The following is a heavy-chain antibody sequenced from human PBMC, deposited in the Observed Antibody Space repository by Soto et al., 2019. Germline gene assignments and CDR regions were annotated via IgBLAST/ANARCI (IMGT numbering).Heavy chain of an antibody. Sequence: GGSLRLSCAASGFTFSTYTMTWVRQAPGKGLEWVSSVGGSGDGTYYADSVKGRFTISRDNSKNTLYLQMNSLRAEDTAVYYCARDWLMVRGVILPPAAYWGQGTLVTVSS. CDR1: GFTFSTYT. D-gene: IGHD3-10*01. CDR3: ARDWLMVRGVILPPAAY. CDR2: VGGSGDGT. J-gene: IGHJ4*02. V-gene: IGHV3-23*01.